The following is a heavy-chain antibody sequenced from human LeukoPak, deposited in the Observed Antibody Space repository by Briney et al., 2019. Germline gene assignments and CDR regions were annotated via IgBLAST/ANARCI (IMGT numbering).Heavy chain of an antibody. Sequence: SETLSLTCTVSGGSISSYYWSWIRQPPGKGREWSVYIYYSGSTNYNPSLNRRVTITVDTSKNEFSLKLSSVHAADTAVYYCARVVATITRCYYFDYWGQGTLVTVSS. J-gene: IGHJ4*02. CDR1: GGSISSYY. D-gene: IGHD5-12*01. CDR2: IYYSGST. V-gene: IGHV4-59*01. CDR3: ARVVATITRCYYFDY.